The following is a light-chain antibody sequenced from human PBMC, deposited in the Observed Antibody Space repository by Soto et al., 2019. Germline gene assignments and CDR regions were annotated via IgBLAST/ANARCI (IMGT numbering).Light chain of an antibody. CDR2: AAS. J-gene: IGKJ1*01. CDR3: QQYYSYPPWT. V-gene: IGKV1-9*01. Sequence: IQLTQSPSSLSASVGDRVTITCRASQDIAIYLAWYQQKPGKAPKLLIYAASTLQSGVPSRFSGSGSGTDFTLTISCLQSEDFATYYCQQYYSYPPWTFGQGTKVDI. CDR1: QDIAIY.